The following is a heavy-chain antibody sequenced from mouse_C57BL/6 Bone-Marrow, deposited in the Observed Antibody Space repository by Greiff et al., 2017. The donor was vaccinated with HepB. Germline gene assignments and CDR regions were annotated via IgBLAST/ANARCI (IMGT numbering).Heavy chain of an antibody. J-gene: IGHJ4*01. CDR2: INYDGSST. D-gene: IGHD2-4*01. V-gene: IGHV5-16*01. Sequence: EVKLVESEGGLVQPGSSLKLSCTASGFTFSDYYMAWVRQVPGKGLEWVANINYDGSSTYYLDSLKSRFIISRDNAKNILYLQMSSLKSEDTATYYCARDNYDYGYYAMDYWGQGTSVTVSS. CDR3: ARDNYDYGYYAMDY. CDR1: GFTFSDYY.